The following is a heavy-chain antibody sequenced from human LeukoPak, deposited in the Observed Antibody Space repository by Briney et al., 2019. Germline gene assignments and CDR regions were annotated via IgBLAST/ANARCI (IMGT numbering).Heavy chain of an antibody. Sequence: PSETLPLTCTVSGGSISSYYWSCIRQPPGKGLEWIGFISYSGSTTYNPSLKSRVTISLDTSKNQFSLNLSSVTGADTAVYHCARGGPGSGYHYYLDYWGQGTLVTVSS. CDR3: ARGGPGSGYHYYLDY. CDR1: GGSISSYY. J-gene: IGHJ4*02. D-gene: IGHD3-22*01. V-gene: IGHV4-59*01. CDR2: ISYSGST.